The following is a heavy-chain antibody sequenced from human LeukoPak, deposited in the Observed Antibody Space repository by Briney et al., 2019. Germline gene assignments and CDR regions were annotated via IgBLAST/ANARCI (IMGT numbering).Heavy chain of an antibody. CDR1: GFTFDDYA. Sequence: GGSLRLSCAASGFTFDDYAMHWVRQAPGKGLEWVSGISWNSGSIGYADSVKGRFTISRDNAKNSLYLQMNSLRAEDTALYYCAKPIAAAGVNYFDYWGQGTLVTVSS. CDR2: ISWNSGSI. V-gene: IGHV3-9*01. J-gene: IGHJ4*02. CDR3: AKPIAAAGVNYFDY. D-gene: IGHD6-13*01.